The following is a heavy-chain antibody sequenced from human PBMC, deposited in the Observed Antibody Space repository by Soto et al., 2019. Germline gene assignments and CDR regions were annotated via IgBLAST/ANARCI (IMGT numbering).Heavy chain of an antibody. CDR1: GGSFSGYY. J-gene: IGHJ4*02. CDR2: INHSGST. Sequence: PSETLSLTCAVYGGSFSGYYWSWIRQPPGKGLEWIGEINHSGSTNYNPSLKSRVTISVDTSKNQFSLKLSSVTAADTAVYYCARRPDTFLSIAARPHFDYWGQGTLVTVSS. CDR3: ARRPDTFLSIAARPHFDY. V-gene: IGHV4-34*01. D-gene: IGHD6-6*01.